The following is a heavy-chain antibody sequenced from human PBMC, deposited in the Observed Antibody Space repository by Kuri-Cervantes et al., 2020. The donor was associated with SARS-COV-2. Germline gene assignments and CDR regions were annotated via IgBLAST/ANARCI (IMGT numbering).Heavy chain of an antibody. J-gene: IGHJ6*03. Sequence: ESLKISCAVYGGSFSGYYWSWIRQPPGKGLEWIGEINYGGGTNYNPSLMSRVTISVDTSKNQFSLKLRSVTAADTAVYYCARGVRFLDPKYYYFYYYMDVWGKGTTVTVSS. CDR2: INYGGGT. D-gene: IGHD3-3*01. V-gene: IGHV4-34*01. CDR1: GGSFSGYY. CDR3: ARGVRFLDPKYYYFYYYMDV.